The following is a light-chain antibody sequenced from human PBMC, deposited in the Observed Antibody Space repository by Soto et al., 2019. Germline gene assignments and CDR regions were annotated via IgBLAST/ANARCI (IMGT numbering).Light chain of an antibody. Sequence: DIQMTQSPSTLSASVGDRVTITSRASQSISSWLAWYQQKPGKAPKLLIYDASSLESGVQTRCSGSGSGTELSVNISSLLPDDFATSNCQVYHSYSGSTVRQGTK. CDR2: DAS. V-gene: IGKV1-5*01. J-gene: IGKJ1*01. CDR1: QSISSW. CDR3: QVYHSYSGST.